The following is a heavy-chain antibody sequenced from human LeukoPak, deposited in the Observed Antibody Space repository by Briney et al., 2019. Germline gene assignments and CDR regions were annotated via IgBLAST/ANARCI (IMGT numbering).Heavy chain of an antibody. CDR1: AYSFTTYW. D-gene: IGHD1-14*01. CDR3: ARSPSGILGAFDI. CDR2: IYPGDSDT. V-gene: IGHV5-51*01. Sequence: GESLKISCKGSAYSFTTYWIGWVRQMPGKGLEWMGIIYPGDSDTKYGPSFQGQVTISADKSISTAYLQWSSLKASDTAMYYCARSPSGILGAFDIWGQGTMVTVSS. J-gene: IGHJ3*02.